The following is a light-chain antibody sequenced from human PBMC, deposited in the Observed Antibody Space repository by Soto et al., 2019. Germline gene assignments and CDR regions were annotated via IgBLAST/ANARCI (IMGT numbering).Light chain of an antibody. V-gene: IGLV4-60*03. Sequence: QPVLTQSSSASASLGSSVKLTCTLSSGHSSYIIAWHHQQPEKAPRFLMTLEGSGSYNKGSGVPDRFSGSSSGADRYLTISNLQSDDEGDYYCETWDSRGVVFGGGTKLTVL. J-gene: IGLJ2*01. CDR3: ETWDSRGVV. CDR2: LEGSGSY. CDR1: SGHSSYI.